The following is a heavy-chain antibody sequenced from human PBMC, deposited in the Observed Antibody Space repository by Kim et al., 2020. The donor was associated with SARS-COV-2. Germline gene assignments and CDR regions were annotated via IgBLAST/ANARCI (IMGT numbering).Heavy chain of an antibody. D-gene: IGHD3-22*01. CDR1: GFTFSSYE. Sequence: GGSLRLSCAASGFTFSSYEMNWVRQAPGKGLEWVSYISSSGSTIYYADSVKGRFTISRDNAKNSLYLQMNSLRAEDTAVYYCASPYYYDSSGLYYFDYWGQGTLVTVSS. J-gene: IGHJ4*02. V-gene: IGHV3-48*03. CDR3: ASPYYYDSSGLYYFDY. CDR2: ISSSGSTI.